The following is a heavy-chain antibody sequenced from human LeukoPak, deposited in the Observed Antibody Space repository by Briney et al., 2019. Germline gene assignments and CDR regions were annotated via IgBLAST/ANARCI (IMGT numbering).Heavy chain of an antibody. Sequence: SETLSLTCTVSGGSISSRSYYWGWIRQPPGKGLEWIGSIYYSGSTYYNPSLKRRVTISVDTSKNQFSLKLSSVTAADTAVYYCARHAFSLLWFGELYDAFDIWGQGTMVTVSS. D-gene: IGHD3-10*01. V-gene: IGHV4-39*01. CDR1: GGSISSRSYY. CDR3: ARHAFSLLWFGELYDAFDI. J-gene: IGHJ3*02. CDR2: IYYSGST.